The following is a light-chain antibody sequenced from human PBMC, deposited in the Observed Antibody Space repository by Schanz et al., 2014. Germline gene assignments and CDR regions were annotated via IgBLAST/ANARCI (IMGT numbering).Light chain of an antibody. V-gene: IGLV2-14*03. Sequence: QSALTQPASVSGSPGQSITISCTGGSRDVGYYNYVSWYQQHPGKAPKLMIYDVIDRPSGVSSRFSGSKSGNTASLTISGLQAEDEADYYCSSYTTSTSVVFGGGTKLTVL. CDR2: DVI. J-gene: IGLJ2*01. CDR1: SRDVGYYNY. CDR3: SSYTTSTSVV.